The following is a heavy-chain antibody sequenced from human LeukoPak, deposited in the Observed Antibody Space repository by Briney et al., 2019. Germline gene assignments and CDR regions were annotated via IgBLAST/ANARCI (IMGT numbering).Heavy chain of an antibody. CDR3: ARDPGWELRDYYFDY. Sequence: GGSLRLSCAASGFTFSSYAMHWVRQAPGKGLEWVAVISYDGSNKYYADSVKGRFTISRDNPKNTLYLQMNSLRAEDTAVYYCARDPGWELRDYYFDYWGQGTLVTVSS. D-gene: IGHD1-26*01. V-gene: IGHV3-30-3*01. CDR1: GFTFSSYA. J-gene: IGHJ4*02. CDR2: ISYDGSNK.